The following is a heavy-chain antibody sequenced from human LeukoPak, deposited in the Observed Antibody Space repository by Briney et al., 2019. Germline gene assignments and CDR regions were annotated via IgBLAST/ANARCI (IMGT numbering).Heavy chain of an antibody. CDR1: GYTFSRYY. CDR2: INPSGGST. V-gene: IGHV1-46*01. J-gene: IGHJ4*02. D-gene: IGHD6-6*01. CDR3: AIVARDFDY. Sequence: GVSVKVSCKASGYTFSRYYMHLVRQAPGQGLEWMGIINPSGGSTVFAQKFQGRVTMTRDTSTNTVYMELSSLRAEDTAVYYCAIVARDFDYWGQGTLVTVSS.